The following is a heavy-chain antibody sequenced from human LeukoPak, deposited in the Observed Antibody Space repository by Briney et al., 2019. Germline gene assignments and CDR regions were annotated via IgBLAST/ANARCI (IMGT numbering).Heavy chain of an antibody. CDR3: ARPSRPMTTESGYYMDV. D-gene: IGHD4-17*01. V-gene: IGHV1-8*02. CDR1: GYSFTDYN. CDR2: VNPNSGDT. Sequence: ASVKVSCKASGYSFTDYNIHWVRQAPGQGLEWMGWVNPNSGDTYYAQKFQGRVTMTRNTSISTAYMELSSLRSGDTAVYYCARPSRPMTTESGYYMDVWGKGTTVTISS. J-gene: IGHJ6*03.